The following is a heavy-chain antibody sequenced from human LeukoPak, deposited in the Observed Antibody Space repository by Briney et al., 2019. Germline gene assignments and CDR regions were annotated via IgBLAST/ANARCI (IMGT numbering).Heavy chain of an antibody. V-gene: IGHV1-69*13. Sequence: ASVKVSCKASGGTFSSYAISWVRQAPGQGLEWMGGIIPIFGTANYAQKFQGRVTITADESTSTAYMELSSLRSEDTAVYCCAREGLSTYYYDSSGYYPFDYWGQGTLVTVSS. CDR1: GGTFSSYA. CDR2: IIPIFGTA. CDR3: AREGLSTYYYDSSGYYPFDY. J-gene: IGHJ4*02. D-gene: IGHD3-22*01.